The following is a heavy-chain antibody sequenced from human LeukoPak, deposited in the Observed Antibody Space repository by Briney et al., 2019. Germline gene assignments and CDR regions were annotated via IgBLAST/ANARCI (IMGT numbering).Heavy chain of an antibody. CDR2: IYTPGGT. CDR1: GFTVSSSY. CDR3: ARVITQKGLFYWN. J-gene: IGHJ4*02. D-gene: IGHD2/OR15-2a*01. Sequence: GGSLRLSCATSGFTVSSSYMIWVRQAAGKGLEWVSVIYTPGGTYYADSAKGRFTISRDNSEDTLYLQMNSLRVEDTAVYYCARVITQKGLFYWNWGLGTLVTVSS. V-gene: IGHV3-66*01.